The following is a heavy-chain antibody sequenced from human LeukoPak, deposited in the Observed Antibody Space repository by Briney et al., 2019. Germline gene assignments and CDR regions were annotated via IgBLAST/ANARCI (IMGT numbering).Heavy chain of an antibody. D-gene: IGHD6-6*01. CDR3: ARRLLSSSYNWLDP. V-gene: IGHV3-23*01. J-gene: IGHJ5*02. CDR1: GFIFNNYA. Sequence: GGSLRLSCAASGFIFNNYAMNWVRQAPGKGLEWVSGISGSGDSTFYADSVKGRFTISRDNSKNTLDLQMNSLRAEDTAVYYCARRLLSSSYNWLDPWGQGTLVTVSS. CDR2: ISGSGDST.